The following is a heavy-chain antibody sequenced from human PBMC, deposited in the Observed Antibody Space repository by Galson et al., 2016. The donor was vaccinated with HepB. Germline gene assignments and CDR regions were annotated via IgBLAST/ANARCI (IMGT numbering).Heavy chain of an antibody. V-gene: IGHV4-39*01. D-gene: IGHD2-2*01. CDR3: AVVPANMNGH. CDR2: VSYSASP. J-gene: IGHJ4*02. Sequence: SETLSLTCTVSGGSISSRSYYWGWIRQPPGRGLEWIATVSYSASPYYSPSLKSRITISVDTSKNQFSLKLSSVTAADTAVYYCAVVPANMNGHWGQGTLVTVSS. CDR1: GGSISSRSYY.